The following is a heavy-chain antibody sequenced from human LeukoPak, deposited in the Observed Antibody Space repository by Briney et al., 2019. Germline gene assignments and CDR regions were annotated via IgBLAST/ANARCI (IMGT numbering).Heavy chain of an antibody. CDR1: GFTFSSYA. D-gene: IGHD3-22*01. J-gene: IGHJ4*02. CDR2: ISYEGRNK. V-gene: IGHV3-30-3*01. CDR3: ARVPRIVVDTTTTY. Sequence: GGSLRLSCAASGFTFSSYAMHWVRQAPGKGLEGVAVISYEGRNKSYADSVKGRFTISRHNSKNTLYLQMNSLRAEDTAVYYCARVPRIVVDTTTTYWGQGTLVTVSS.